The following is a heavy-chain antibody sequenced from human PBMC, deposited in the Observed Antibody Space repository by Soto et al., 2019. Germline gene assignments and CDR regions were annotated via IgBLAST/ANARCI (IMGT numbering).Heavy chain of an antibody. J-gene: IGHJ6*02. V-gene: IGHV1-18*01. CDR1: AYSYTSYG. CDR3: ARDTRKELWAEGLNAMDV. D-gene: IGHD3-16*01. CDR2: ISAYNGQT. Sequence: QVQLVQSGPEVKKPGASVNVSCKASAYSYTSYGISWVRQAPGQGLEWMGWISAYNGQTNYAQKFRGRVTFTTDASTSTALMQLRSLRSDDTARYYCARDTRKELWAEGLNAMDVWGQGTTVTV.